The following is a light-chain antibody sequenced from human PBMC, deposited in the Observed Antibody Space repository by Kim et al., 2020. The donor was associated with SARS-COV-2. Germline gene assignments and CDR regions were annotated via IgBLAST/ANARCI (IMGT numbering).Light chain of an antibody. Sequence: DIQMTQSPSSLSASVGDRVTITCQASQDISNYLNWYQQKPGKAPKLLIYDASNLETGVPSRFSGSGSGTDFTFTISSLQPEDIATYYWQQYDNPPLPFGGGTKVDIK. CDR3: QQYDNPPLP. V-gene: IGKV1-33*01. J-gene: IGKJ4*01. CDR2: DAS. CDR1: QDISNY.